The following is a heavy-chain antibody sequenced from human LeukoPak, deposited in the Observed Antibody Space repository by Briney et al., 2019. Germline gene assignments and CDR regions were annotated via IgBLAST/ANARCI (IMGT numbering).Heavy chain of an antibody. CDR3: TRGGYTTSSYDY. CDR2: ISSDSTYI. D-gene: IGHD6-6*01. CDR1: AFTFSTYT. J-gene: IGHJ4*02. V-gene: IGHV3-21*01. Sequence: KAGGSLRLSCAASAFTFSTYTMNWVRQAPGKGLEWVSSISSDSTYIYYADSVKGRFTISRDNAKNSLYLQMNSLRAGDTAVYYCTRGGYTTSSYDYWGQGTLVTVSS.